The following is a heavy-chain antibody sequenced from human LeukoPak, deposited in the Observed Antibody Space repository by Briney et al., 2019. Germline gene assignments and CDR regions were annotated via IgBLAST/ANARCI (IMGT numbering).Heavy chain of an antibody. CDR1: GGSFSGYY. CDR2: INHSGST. D-gene: IGHD5-18*01. CDR3: ARDRGIRYFDY. V-gene: IGHV4-34*01. J-gene: IGHJ4*02. Sequence: SETLSLTCAVYGGSFSGYYWSWIRQPPGKGLEWIGEINHSGSTNYNLSLKSRVTISVDTSKNQFSLKLSSVTAADTAVYYCARDRGIRYFDYWGQGTLVTVSS.